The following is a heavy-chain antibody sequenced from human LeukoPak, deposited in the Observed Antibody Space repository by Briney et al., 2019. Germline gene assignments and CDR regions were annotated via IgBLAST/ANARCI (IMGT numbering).Heavy chain of an antibody. CDR3: ARQNIVVVPAAPYYYYYGMDV. J-gene: IGHJ6*02. CDR1: GGSISSYY. V-gene: IGHV4-59*08. Sequence: SETLSLTRTVSGGSISSYYWSWIRQPPGKGLEWIGYIYYSGSTNYNPSLKSRVTISVDTSKNQFSLKLSSVTAADTAVYYCARQNIVVVPAAPYYYYYGMDVWGQGTTVTVSS. CDR2: IYYSGST. D-gene: IGHD2-2*01.